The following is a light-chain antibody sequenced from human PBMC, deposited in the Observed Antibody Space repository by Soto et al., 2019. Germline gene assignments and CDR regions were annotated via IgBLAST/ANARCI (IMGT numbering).Light chain of an antibody. V-gene: IGKV1-9*01. Sequence: IPLTQSPSSLSASVGDRVTITCRASQAFSSYLAWYQQKPGNAPDLLIYAASALRRGVPSRFSGTGSGTEFTLTISSLQPEDSATYYCQQLNSYPLTFGGGTKVEIK. CDR3: QQLNSYPLT. CDR1: QAFSSY. J-gene: IGKJ4*01. CDR2: AAS.